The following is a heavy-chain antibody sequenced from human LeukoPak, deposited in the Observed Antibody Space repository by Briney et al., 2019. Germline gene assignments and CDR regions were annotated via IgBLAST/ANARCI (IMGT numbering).Heavy chain of an antibody. V-gene: IGHV3-73*01. CDR3: ARRGGYCTSTACYDL. CDR1: GLTFSGSA. D-gene: IGHD2-2*01. J-gene: IGHJ5*02. CDR2: IGSKTNPYAA. Sequence: PGGSLRLSCAASGLTFSGSAVHWVRQPSGKGREWVGRIGSKTNPYAAAYAASVKGRFTVSRDDSKNTAYLEMNSLKTEDTALYYCARRGGYCTSTACYDLWGQGTLVTVSS.